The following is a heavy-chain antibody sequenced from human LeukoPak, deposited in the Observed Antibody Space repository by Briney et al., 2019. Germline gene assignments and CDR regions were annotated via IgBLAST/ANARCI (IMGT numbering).Heavy chain of an antibody. CDR1: GFTFRNYA. CDR3: ARSPAPHYGSGSTDNFDY. D-gene: IGHD3-10*01. CDR2: ISGSGTP. V-gene: IGHV3-69-1*01. J-gene: IGHJ4*02. Sequence: GGSLRLSCAASGFTFRNYALSWVCQAPGKGLKWVSSISGSGTPYYAESVKGRFTISRDNAKNSLYLQMNSLRAEDTAVYYCARSPAPHYGSGSTDNFDYWGQGTLVTVSS.